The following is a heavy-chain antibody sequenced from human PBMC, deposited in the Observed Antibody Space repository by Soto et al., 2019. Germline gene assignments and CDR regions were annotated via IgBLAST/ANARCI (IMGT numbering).Heavy chain of an antibody. Sequence: QVQLVQSGAEVKKPGASVKVSCKASGYTFTSYYMHWVRQAPGQGLEWMGVINPSGGSTSYAQKFQGRVTMTRDKSTSTVYMELSSLRSEDTAVYYCARDRYPCSSTSCYADAFDIWGQGTMVTVSS. CDR1: GYTFTSYY. CDR2: INPSGGST. CDR3: ARDRYPCSSTSCYADAFDI. V-gene: IGHV1-46*03. D-gene: IGHD2-2*01. J-gene: IGHJ3*02.